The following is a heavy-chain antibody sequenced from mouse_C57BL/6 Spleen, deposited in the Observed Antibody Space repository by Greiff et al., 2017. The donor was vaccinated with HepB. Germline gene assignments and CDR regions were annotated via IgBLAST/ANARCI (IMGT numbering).Heavy chain of an antibody. CDR3: ARYDYDGYYYAMDY. V-gene: IGHV5-4*01. J-gene: IGHJ4*01. CDR2: ISDGGSYT. D-gene: IGHD2-4*01. CDR1: GFTFSSYA. Sequence: EVQVVESGGGLVKPGGSLKLSCAASGFTFSSYAMSWVRQTPEKRLEWVATISDGGSYTYYPDNVKGRFTISRDNAKNNLYLQMSHLKSEDTAMYYCARYDYDGYYYAMDYWGQGTSVTVSS.